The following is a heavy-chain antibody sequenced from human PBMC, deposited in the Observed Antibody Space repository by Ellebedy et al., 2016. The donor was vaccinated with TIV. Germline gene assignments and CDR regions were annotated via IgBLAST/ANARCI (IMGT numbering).Heavy chain of an antibody. V-gene: IGHV3-33*01. CDR3: AREMTTVTNAPDY. D-gene: IGHD4-11*01. J-gene: IGHJ4*02. CDR1: GFTFSSYG. Sequence: PGGSLRLSCAASGFTFSSYGMHWVRQAPGKGLEWVAVIWYDGSNKYYADSVKGRFTISRDNSKNTLYLQMNSMRAEATAVYYCAREMTTVTNAPDYWGQGTLVTVSS. CDR2: IWYDGSNK.